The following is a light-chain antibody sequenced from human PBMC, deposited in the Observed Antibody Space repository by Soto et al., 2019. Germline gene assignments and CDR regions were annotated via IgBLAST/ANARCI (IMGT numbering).Light chain of an antibody. J-gene: IGKJ3*01. V-gene: IGKV3-11*01. CDR1: QSVSSY. Sequence: EIVLTQSPATLSLSPGERATLSCRASQSVSSYLAWYQQKPGQAPRLLIYDASNRATGIPARFSGSGTGTDFTLTISSLEPDDFAFYYCQQRSNWPVTFGPGTKVDIK. CDR3: QQRSNWPVT. CDR2: DAS.